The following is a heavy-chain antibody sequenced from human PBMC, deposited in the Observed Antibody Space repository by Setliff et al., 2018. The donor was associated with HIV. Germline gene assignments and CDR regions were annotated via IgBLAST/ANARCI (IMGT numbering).Heavy chain of an antibody. CDR1: GGSLRGYY. CDR2: INDGGNT. CDR3: ARRPISPFTLTTGMLDP. D-gene: IGHD4-17*01. V-gene: IGHV4-34*01. Sequence: SETLSLTCAVSGGSLRGYYWTWIRQTPEKGLQCIGEINDGGNTNDSPSLKIRVSMSVDTSKKQFSLRLISVTAADTAVYYCARRPISPFTLTTGMLDPWGQGIRVTV. J-gene: IGHJ5*02.